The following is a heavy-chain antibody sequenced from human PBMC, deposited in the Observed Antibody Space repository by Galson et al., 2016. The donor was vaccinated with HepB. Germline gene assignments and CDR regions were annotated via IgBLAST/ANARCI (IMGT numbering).Heavy chain of an antibody. CDR1: GFTFKNYA. CDR2: ISGSSDKI. D-gene: IGHD7-27*01. J-gene: IGHJ4*02. CDR3: ARGDGTNWDFDY. V-gene: IGHV3-48*04. Sequence: SLRLSCAASGFTFKNYAMNWVRQAPGKGLEWLAYISGSSDKIYYGDSVKGRFTISRDNARNLLFLQMDGLRAEDTAVYFCARGDGTNWDFDYWGQGTLVTVSS.